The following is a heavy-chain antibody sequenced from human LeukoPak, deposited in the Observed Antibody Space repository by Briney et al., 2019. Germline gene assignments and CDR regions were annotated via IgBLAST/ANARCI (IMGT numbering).Heavy chain of an antibody. D-gene: IGHD4-17*01. CDR1: GGSISSYY. V-gene: IGHV4-4*07. J-gene: IGHJ4*02. CDR3: ARGGVYGDYGYVDN. Sequence: PSETLSLTCTVSGGSISSYYWSWIRQPAGKGLEWIGRIYTSGSTNYNPYLKSRVTMSVDTSKNHFSLTLSSVTAADTAVYYCARGGVYGDYGYVDNWGQGTLVTVSS. CDR2: IYTSGST.